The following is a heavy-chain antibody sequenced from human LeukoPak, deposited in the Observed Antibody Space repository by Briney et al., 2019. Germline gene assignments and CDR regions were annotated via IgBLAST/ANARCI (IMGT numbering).Heavy chain of an antibody. J-gene: IGHJ4*02. CDR1: GDSISSYH. CDR2: IYNSGNT. V-gene: IGHV4-59*01. CDR3: ARSQHRRSGRVPLYYFDY. D-gene: IGHD3-10*01. Sequence: SETLSLTCIVSGDSISSYHWTWIRQPPGKTLEWIGYIYNSGNTNYNPSLKSRVTMSLDTSRNQVSLKLTSATAADTAVYYCARSQHRRSGRVPLYYFDYWGQGTLVTVSS.